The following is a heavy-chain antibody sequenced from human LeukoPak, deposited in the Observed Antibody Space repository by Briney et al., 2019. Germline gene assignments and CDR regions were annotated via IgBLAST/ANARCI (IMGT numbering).Heavy chain of an antibody. Sequence: PGESLKISCKGSGYSFTSYWIGWVRQMPGKGLEWMGIIYPGDSDTRYSPSFQGQVTISADTSISTAYLQWSSLKASATAMYYCAIPYGDYLGAFDYWGQGTLVTVSS. CDR2: IYPGDSDT. D-gene: IGHD4-17*01. J-gene: IGHJ4*02. CDR3: AIPYGDYLGAFDY. CDR1: GYSFTSYW. V-gene: IGHV5-51*01.